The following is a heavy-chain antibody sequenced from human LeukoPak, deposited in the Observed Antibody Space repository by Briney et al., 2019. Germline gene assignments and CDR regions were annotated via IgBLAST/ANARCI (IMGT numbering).Heavy chain of an antibody. D-gene: IGHD6-6*01. Sequence: SETLSLTCAVSGYSLSSGYYWGWIRQPPGKGLEWIGSIYHSGSTYYNPPLKSRDTISVDTSKNQFSLKLSSVTAADTAVYYCARVQLVYPYYYYYYMDVWGKGTTVTVSS. CDR3: ARVQLVYPYYYYYYMDV. CDR2: IYHSGST. CDR1: GYSLSSGYY. J-gene: IGHJ6*03. V-gene: IGHV4-38-2*01.